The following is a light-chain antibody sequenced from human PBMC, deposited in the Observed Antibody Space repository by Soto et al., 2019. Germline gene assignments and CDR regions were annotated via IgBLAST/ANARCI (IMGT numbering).Light chain of an antibody. Sequence: EIVLTQSPGTLSLSPGERATLSCRASQSVSSRYLAWYQQKPGQAPRLLIYGASNRATGILDRFSGSGSGTDFTLTISRLEPEDFAVYFCQQYNNSPEYTFGQGTKLEIK. CDR2: GAS. J-gene: IGKJ2*01. CDR1: QSVSSRY. CDR3: QQYNNSPEYT. V-gene: IGKV3-20*01.